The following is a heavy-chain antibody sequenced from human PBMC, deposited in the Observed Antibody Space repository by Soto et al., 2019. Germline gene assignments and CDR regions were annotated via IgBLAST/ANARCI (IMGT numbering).Heavy chain of an antibody. Sequence: PGGSLRLSCAASGFTFSTYGMAWVRQGPGKGLDWVASIRGSGDGIQYSDAVKGRFIISRDNSKNTLFLQLNSLRVEDTATYYCAKVSSSGGFHVIGGPGTLVTVSS. CDR2: IRGSGDGI. J-gene: IGHJ4*02. CDR1: GFTFSTYG. V-gene: IGHV3-23*01. D-gene: IGHD5-12*01. CDR3: AKVSSSGGFHVI.